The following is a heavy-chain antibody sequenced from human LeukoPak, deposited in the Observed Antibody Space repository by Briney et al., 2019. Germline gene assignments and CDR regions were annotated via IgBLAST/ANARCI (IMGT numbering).Heavy chain of an antibody. CDR1: GFTFSSYS. J-gene: IGHJ6*03. D-gene: IGHD6-13*01. CDR3: AREDHVTSSWYLDLSYYYYYYMDV. CDR2: ISSSSSYI. Sequence: GGSLKLSCAASGFTFSSYSMNWVRQAPGKGLEWVSSISSSSSYIYYADSVKGRFTISRDNAKNSLYLQMNSLRAEDTAVYYCAREDHVTSSWYLDLSYYYYYYMDVWGKGTTVTVSS. V-gene: IGHV3-21*01.